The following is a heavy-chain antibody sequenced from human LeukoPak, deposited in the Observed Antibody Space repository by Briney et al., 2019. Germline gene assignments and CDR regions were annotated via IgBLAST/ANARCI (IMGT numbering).Heavy chain of an antibody. CDR3: ARDPTIFGVVITDDAFDI. CDR1: GFTFSSYA. D-gene: IGHD3-3*01. CDR2: ISYDGSNK. Sequence: GGSLRLSCAASGFTFSSYAMHWVRQAPGKGLEWVAVISYDGSNKYYADSVKGRFTISRDNSKNTPYLQMNSLRAEDTAVYYCARDPTIFGVVITDDAFDIWGQGTMVTVSS. J-gene: IGHJ3*02. V-gene: IGHV3-30-3*01.